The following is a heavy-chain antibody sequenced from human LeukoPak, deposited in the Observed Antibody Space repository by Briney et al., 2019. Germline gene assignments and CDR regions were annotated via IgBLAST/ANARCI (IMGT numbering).Heavy chain of an antibody. D-gene: IGHD4-11*01. CDR2: IYYNGDT. Sequence: SETLSLTCTVSGGSISSSSYYWGWIRQPPGKGLEWVGSIYYNGDTYYNPSFKSRVSMSVDTAKNQISLILTSVTAADTAVYYCSREGYSCPNWFDTWGQGTLVTVSS. CDR1: GGSISSSSYY. J-gene: IGHJ5*02. CDR3: SREGYSCPNWFDT. V-gene: IGHV4-39*07.